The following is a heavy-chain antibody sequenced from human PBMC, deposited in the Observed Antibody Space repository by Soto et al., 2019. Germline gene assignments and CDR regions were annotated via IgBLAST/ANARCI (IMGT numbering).Heavy chain of an antibody. J-gene: IGHJ6*02. CDR2: INHSGST. Sequence: QVQLQQWGAGLLKPSETLSLTCAVYGGSFSGYYWSWIRQPPGKGLEWIGEINHSGSTNYNPSLKSRVTISVDTSKNQFSLKLSSVTAADTAVYYCARLGHYYYGMDVWGQGTTVTDSS. V-gene: IGHV4-34*01. CDR1: GGSFSGYY. CDR3: ARLGHYYYGMDV.